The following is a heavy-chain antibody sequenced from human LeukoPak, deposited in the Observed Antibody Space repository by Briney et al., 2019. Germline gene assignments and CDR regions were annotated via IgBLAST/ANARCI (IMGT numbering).Heavy chain of an antibody. CDR2: IIPIFGTA. V-gene: IGHV1-69*05. CDR1: GGIFSSYA. D-gene: IGHD1-26*01. J-gene: IGHJ3*02. Sequence: SVTVSCKASGGIFSSYAISWVRQAPGQGLEWMGGIIPIFGTANYAQKFQGRVTITTDESTSTAYMELSSLRSEDTAVYYCARDKDLLDAFDIWGQGTMVTVSS. CDR3: ARDKDLLDAFDI.